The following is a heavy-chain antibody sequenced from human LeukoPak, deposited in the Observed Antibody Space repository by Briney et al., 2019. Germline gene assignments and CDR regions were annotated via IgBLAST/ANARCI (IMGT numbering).Heavy chain of an antibody. CDR1: GGSISSYY. V-gene: IGHV4-59*01. CDR3: ARGGDYYDSSGYYARGYFDY. Sequence: SETLSLTCTVSGGSISSYYWSWTRQPPGKGLEWIGYIYYSGSTNYNPSLKSRVTISVDTSKNQFSLKLSSVTAADTAVYYCARGGDYYDSSGYYARGYFDYWGQGTLVTVSS. D-gene: IGHD3-22*01. J-gene: IGHJ4*02. CDR2: IYYSGST.